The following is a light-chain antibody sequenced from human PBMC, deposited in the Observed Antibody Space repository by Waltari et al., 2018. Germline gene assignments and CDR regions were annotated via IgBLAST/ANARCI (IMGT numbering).Light chain of an antibody. CDR2: KVS. J-gene: IGKJ2*01. CDR3: MQGTHWPYT. V-gene: IGKV2-30*02. Sequence: DVVMTQSPLSLPVTLGQPASISCTSSQSLVHSDGNTHLVWFHQRPGQSPRRLIYKVSIRDSEVPDRFSGGGSATDFTLRISRVEAEDVGVYYCMQGTHWPYTFGQGTKLDSK. CDR1: QSLVHSDGNTH.